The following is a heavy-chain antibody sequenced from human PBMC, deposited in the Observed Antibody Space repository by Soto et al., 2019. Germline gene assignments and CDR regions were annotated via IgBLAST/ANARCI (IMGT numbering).Heavy chain of an antibody. V-gene: IGHV4-59*01. CDR1: GGSISRYY. J-gene: IGHJ3*02. CDR3: ARAYYDSSGYYYPDAFDI. CDR2: IYYSGST. Sequence: PSQALSLTCTVSGGSISRYYWSWIRQPPGKGLEWIGYIYYSGSTNYNPSLKSRVTIPVDTSKNQFSLKLSSVTAADTAVYYCARAYYDSSGYYYPDAFDIWGQGTMVTVS. D-gene: IGHD3-22*01.